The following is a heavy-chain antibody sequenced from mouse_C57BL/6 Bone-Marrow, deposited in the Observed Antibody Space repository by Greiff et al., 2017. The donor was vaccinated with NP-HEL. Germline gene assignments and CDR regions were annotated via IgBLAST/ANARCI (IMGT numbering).Heavy chain of an antibody. J-gene: IGHJ4*01. V-gene: IGHV5-6*01. CDR1: GFTFSSYG. Sequence: EVQLQESGGDLVKPGGSLKLSCAASGFTFSSYGMSWVRQTPDKRLEWVATISSGGSYTYYPDSVKGRFTISRDNAKNTLYLQMSSLKSEDTAMYYCARHPLLPSYAMDYWGQGTSVTVSS. CDR3: ARHPLLPSYAMDY. D-gene: IGHD6-1*01. CDR2: ISSGGSYT.